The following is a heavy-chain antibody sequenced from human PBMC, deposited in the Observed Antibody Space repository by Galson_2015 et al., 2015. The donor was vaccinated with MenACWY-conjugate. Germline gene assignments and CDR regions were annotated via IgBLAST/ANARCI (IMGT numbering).Heavy chain of an antibody. J-gene: IGHJ5*02. Sequence: SLRLSCAASGFTFSSYAMNWVRQAPGKGLEWVSYISTASSYIYYADSVKGRFTVSRDNPKNSLFLQMNSLRDEDTAVYYCAREGPTVPGPQGWFDPWGQGTLVTVSS. V-gene: IGHV3-21*01. CDR1: GFTFSSYA. CDR2: ISTASSYI. CDR3: AREGPTVPGPQGWFDP. D-gene: IGHD2-2*01.